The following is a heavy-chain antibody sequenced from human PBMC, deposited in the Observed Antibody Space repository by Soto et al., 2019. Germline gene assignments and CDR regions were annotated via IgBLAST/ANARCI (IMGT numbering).Heavy chain of an antibody. CDR2: IYYSGRT. J-gene: IGHJ3*02. CDR1: GGSISSDSDY. V-gene: IGHV4-39*01. CDR3: VRRRDFMVRGIQYAFDI. Sequence: ASETLSLTCTVSGGSISSDSDYWGWIRQPPGKGLEWIGSIYYSGSIYYSGRTYYNPSLKSRVTISVDTSENQFSLKLSSVTAADTAVYYCVRRRDFMVRGIQYAFDIWGQGTLVTVSS. D-gene: IGHD3-10*01.